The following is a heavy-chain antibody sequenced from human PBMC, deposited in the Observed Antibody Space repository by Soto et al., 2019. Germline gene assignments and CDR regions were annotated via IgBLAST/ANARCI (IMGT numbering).Heavy chain of an antibody. D-gene: IGHD4-17*01. CDR2: ISSNSDTI. J-gene: IGHJ4*02. CDR3: AKDIKWRGMTTIPSVDS. Sequence: EVQRVESGGGLVQPGRSLRLSCVASGFTADDYAMHWVRQAPGKGLEWVSGISSNSDTIDYADSVKGRFTISRDNAKNSLFLQMNSRRPEDTALYYCAKDIKWRGMTTIPSVDSWGQGTLVTVSS. CDR1: GFTADDYA. V-gene: IGHV3-9*02.